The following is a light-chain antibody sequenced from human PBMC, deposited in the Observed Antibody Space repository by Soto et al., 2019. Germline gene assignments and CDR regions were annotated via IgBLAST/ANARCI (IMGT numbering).Light chain of an antibody. CDR2: EVS. CDR3: SSYTTSSTRV. V-gene: IGLV2-14*01. Sequence: QSALTQPASVSGSLGQSIAISCTGSSSDVGIYNYVSWYQQHPGKVPKLIIYEVSNRPSGVSNRFSGSKSGNTASLTISGLQAEDEADYYCSSYTTSSTRVFGTGTKVTVL. CDR1: SSDVGIYNY. J-gene: IGLJ1*01.